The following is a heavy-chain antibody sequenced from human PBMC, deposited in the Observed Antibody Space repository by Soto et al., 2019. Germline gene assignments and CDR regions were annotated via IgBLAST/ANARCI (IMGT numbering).Heavy chain of an antibody. J-gene: IGHJ4*02. Sequence: SETLSLTCTVSGGSISSYYWSWIRQPPGKGLEWIGYIYYSGSTNYNPSLKSRVTISVDTSKNQFSLKLSSVTAADTAVYYCARHSSGYSYGPFDYWGQGTLVTVSS. V-gene: IGHV4-59*08. CDR1: GGSISSYY. D-gene: IGHD5-18*01. CDR2: IYYSGST. CDR3: ARHSSGYSYGPFDY.